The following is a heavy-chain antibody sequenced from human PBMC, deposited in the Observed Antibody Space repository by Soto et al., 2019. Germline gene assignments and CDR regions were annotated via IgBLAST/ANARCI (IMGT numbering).Heavy chain of an antibody. CDR2: IYYSGST. CDR3: ARGIECWYQGRYHYGMDV. V-gene: IGHV4-59*01. D-gene: IGHD6-13*01. Sequence: SETLSLTCTVSGGSISSYYWSWIRQPPGKGLEWIGYIYYSGSTNYNPSLKSRVTISVDTSKNQFSLKLSSVTAADTAVYYCARGIECWYQGRYHYGMDVWGQGTTVTVSS. CDR1: GGSISSYY. J-gene: IGHJ6*02.